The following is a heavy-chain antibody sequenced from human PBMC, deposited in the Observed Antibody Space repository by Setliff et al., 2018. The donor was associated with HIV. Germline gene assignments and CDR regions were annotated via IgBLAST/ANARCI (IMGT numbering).Heavy chain of an antibody. V-gene: IGHV1-2*02. J-gene: IGHJ4*02. CDR3: ARVPGRNYFDY. CDR2: INPSSGAT. CDR1: GYTLTDYF. Sequence: GASVKVSCKVSGYTLTDYFIHWVRQAPGQGLEWMGWINPSSGATNYAQKFQGRVTMTRDTSISTAYMEVSRLISDDTAMYYCARVPGRNYFDYWGQGTLVTSPQ.